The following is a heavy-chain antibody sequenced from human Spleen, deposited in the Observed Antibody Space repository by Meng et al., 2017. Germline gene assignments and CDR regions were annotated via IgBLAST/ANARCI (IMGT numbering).Heavy chain of an antibody. CDR2: IGHSGIT. V-gene: IGHV4-39*01. J-gene: IGHJ5*02. D-gene: IGHD6-19*01. Sequence: QPQLQELGPGLVKPSEDLSLTCSVSGGCISTSGYYWGWIRQPPGKGLEWIGSIGHSGITYYTPSLKSRVTVSIDTSKSQFSLKLTSVTAADTAVYYCVRSSGWVRTGFDPWGQGTLVTVSS. CDR1: GGCISTSGYY. CDR3: VRSSGWVRTGFDP.